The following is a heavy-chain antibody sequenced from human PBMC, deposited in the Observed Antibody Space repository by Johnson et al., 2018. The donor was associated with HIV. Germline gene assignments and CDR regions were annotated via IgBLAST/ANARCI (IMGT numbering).Heavy chain of an antibody. CDR3: ARDGIAAEPKWDAFDI. V-gene: IGHV3-7*03. CDR2: IKQDGSEK. CDR1: GFTFSSYL. Sequence: VQLVESGGGLVQPGGSLRLSCAASGFTFSSYLMSWVRQAPGKGLEWVANIKQDGSEKYYVDSVKGRFTISRDNAKNSLYLQMNSLRAEDTAVYYCARDGIAAEPKWDAFDIWGQGTMVTVSS. J-gene: IGHJ3*02. D-gene: IGHD6-13*01.